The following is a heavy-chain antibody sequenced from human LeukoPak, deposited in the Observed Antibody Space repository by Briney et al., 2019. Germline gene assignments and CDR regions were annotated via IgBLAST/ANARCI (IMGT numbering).Heavy chain of an antibody. J-gene: IGHJ4*02. CDR3: TGHHQAYSRTY. D-gene: IGHD4-11*01. Sequence: PGGSLRLSCSASEFTFSKYSMNWVRQAPGKGLDWVSYISSSSSTIYYADSVKGRFTISRDNAKGTLYLQMSSLRAEDTAVYYCTGHHQAYSRTYWGQGTLVTVSS. CDR2: ISSSSSTI. CDR1: EFTFSKYS. V-gene: IGHV3-48*04.